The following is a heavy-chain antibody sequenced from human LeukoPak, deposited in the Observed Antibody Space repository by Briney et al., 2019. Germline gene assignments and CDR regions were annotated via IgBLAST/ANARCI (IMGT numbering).Heavy chain of an antibody. V-gene: IGHV1-2*06. CDR1: GYTFTGYY. D-gene: IGHD5-12*01. J-gene: IGHJ4*02. Sequence: VASVTVSCTASGYTFTGYYMHWVRQAPGQGLEWMGRINPNSGGTNSAQKFQGRVTMTRDTSITTAYMELSRLRSDDTAVYYCARVYSGGSDYWGQGTLVTVSS. CDR2: INPNSGGT. CDR3: ARVYSGGSDY.